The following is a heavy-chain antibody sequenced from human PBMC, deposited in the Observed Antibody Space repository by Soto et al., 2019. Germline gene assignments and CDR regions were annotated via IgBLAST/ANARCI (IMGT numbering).Heavy chain of an antibody. V-gene: IGHV4-61*01. CDR2: IYYSGST. CDR3: ARVGYDSSGYYLDY. Sequence: SETLSLTCTVSGGSVSSGSYYWSWIRQPPGKGLEWIGYIYYSGSTNYNPSLKSRVTISVDTSKNQLSLKLSSVTAADTAVYYCARVGYDSSGYYLDYWGQGTLVTVSS. D-gene: IGHD3-22*01. CDR1: GGSVSSGSYY. J-gene: IGHJ4*02.